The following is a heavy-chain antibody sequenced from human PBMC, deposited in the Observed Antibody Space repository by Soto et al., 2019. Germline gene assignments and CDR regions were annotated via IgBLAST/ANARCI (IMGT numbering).Heavy chain of an antibody. CDR1: GFTFSSYW. CDR3: ARDNWNYGVYFDYGMDV. J-gene: IGHJ6*02. CDR2: IKQDGSEK. V-gene: IGHV3-7*01. D-gene: IGHD1-7*01. Sequence: GGSLRLSCAASGFTFSSYWMSWVRLAPGKGLEWVANIKQDGSEKYYVDSVKGRFTISRDNAKNALYLQMNSLRAEDAAVYYCARDNWNYGVYFDYGMDVLGQGATVTGSS.